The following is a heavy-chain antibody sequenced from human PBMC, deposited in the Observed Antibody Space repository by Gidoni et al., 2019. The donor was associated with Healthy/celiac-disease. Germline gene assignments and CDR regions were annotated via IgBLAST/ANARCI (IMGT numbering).Heavy chain of an antibody. Sequence: QVQLQQWGAGLLKPSETLSITCAVYGGSFSGYYWSWIRQPPGKGLEWIGEINHSGSTNYNPSLKSRVTISVDTSKNQFSLKLSSVTAADTAVYYCARGIKYYYDSSGYSGWFDPWGQGTLVTVSS. D-gene: IGHD3-22*01. V-gene: IGHV4-34*01. CDR1: GGSFSGYY. CDR2: INHSGST. J-gene: IGHJ5*02. CDR3: ARGIKYYYDSSGYSGWFDP.